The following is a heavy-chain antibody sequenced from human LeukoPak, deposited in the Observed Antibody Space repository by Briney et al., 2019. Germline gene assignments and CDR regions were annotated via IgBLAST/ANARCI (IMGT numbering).Heavy chain of an antibody. D-gene: IGHD2-15*01. CDR2: ISGSGGST. CDR3: AKNGDRGAYCIGGTRYPYFYYYMDV. V-gene: IGHV3-23*01. CDR1: GFTFSSYA. J-gene: IGHJ6*03. Sequence: GGSLRLSCAASGFTFSSYAMSWVRQAPGKGLEWVSAISGSGGSTYYADSVKGRFTISRDNSKNTLYLQMNSLRAEDTAVYYCAKNGDRGAYCIGGTRYPYFYYYMDVWGKGTTVTI.